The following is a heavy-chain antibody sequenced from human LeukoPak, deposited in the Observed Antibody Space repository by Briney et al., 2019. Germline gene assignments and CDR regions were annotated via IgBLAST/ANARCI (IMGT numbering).Heavy chain of an antibody. CDR3: AREGYYGSGSYSYN. V-gene: IGHV4-59*11. CDR1: GGSISSHY. Sequence: SETLSLTCTVSGGSISSHYWSWIRQPPGKGLEWIGYIYYSGSTNYNPSLKSRVTISVDTSKNQFSLKLSSVTAADTAVYYCAREGYYGSGSYSYNWGQGTLVTVSS. J-gene: IGHJ4*02. D-gene: IGHD3-10*01. CDR2: IYYSGST.